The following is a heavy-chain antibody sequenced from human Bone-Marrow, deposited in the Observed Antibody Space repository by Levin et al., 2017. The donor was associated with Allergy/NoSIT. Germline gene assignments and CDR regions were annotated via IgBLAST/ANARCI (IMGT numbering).Heavy chain of an antibody. D-gene: IGHD2-2*01. V-gene: IGHV3-43*01. Sequence: GGSLRLSSAASRFTFDDYTMHWVRQAPGKGLEWVFLITWDGGSTFYADSVKGRFTISRDNSKNSLYLQMNSLRTDDTALYYCAKEPRRVVEDWGQGTLVIVSS. CDR1: RFTFDDYT. CDR2: ITWDGGST. J-gene: IGHJ4*02. CDR3: AKEPRRVVED.